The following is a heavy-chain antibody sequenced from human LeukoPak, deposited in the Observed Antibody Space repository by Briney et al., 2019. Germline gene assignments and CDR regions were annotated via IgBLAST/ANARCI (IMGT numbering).Heavy chain of an antibody. Sequence: GGSLRLSCAASGFTFSSYAMIWVRHAPGKGLEWVSGTNDSGGSTYYADSVKGRFTISRDNSKNTLYLQMNSLRAEDTAVYYCARDYYASGSHDYWGQGTLVTVSS. D-gene: IGHD3-10*01. CDR1: GFTFSSYA. CDR3: ARDYYASGSHDY. V-gene: IGHV3-23*01. J-gene: IGHJ4*02. CDR2: TNDSGGST.